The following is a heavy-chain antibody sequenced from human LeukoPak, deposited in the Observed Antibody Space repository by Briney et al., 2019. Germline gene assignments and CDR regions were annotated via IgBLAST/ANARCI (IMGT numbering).Heavy chain of an antibody. CDR1: GGSFSGYY. Sequence: SETLSLTCAVYGGSFSGYYWSWIRQHPGKGLEWIGYIYYSGSTYYNPSLKSRVTISVDTSKNQFSLKLSSVTAADTAVYYCARARDSSGYYIDYWGQGTLVTVSS. CDR3: ARARDSSGYYIDY. J-gene: IGHJ4*02. D-gene: IGHD3-22*01. CDR2: IYYSGST. V-gene: IGHV4-31*11.